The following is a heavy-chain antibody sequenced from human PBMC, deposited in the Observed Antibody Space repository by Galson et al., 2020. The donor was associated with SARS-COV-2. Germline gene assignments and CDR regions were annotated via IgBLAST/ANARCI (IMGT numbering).Heavy chain of an antibody. D-gene: IGHD3-3*01. Sequence: SETLSLTCAVAGYSISSGNYWGWVRQAPGKALEWIGNLFHTGNTYYNPSLKSRVTMSVDTSRNQFSLNLSSVTAADTAVYYCARIHGIYFDYWGQGTLVTVSS. V-gene: IGHV4-38-2*01. J-gene: IGHJ4*02. CDR1: GYSISSGNY. CDR2: LFHTGNT. CDR3: ARIHGIYFDY.